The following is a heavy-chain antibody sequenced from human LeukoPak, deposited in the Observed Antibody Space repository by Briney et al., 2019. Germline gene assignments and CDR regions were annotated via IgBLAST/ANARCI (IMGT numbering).Heavy chain of an antibody. CDR2: INHSGST. D-gene: IGHD6-19*01. CDR1: GGSFSGYY. CDR3: ARVLEGSSGQHWYFDL. Sequence: SETLSLTCAVYGGSFSGYYWSWIRQPPGKGLEWIGGINHSGSTNYNPSLKSRVTISVDTSKNQFSLRLSSVTAADTAVYYCARVLEGSSGQHWYFDLWGRGTLVTVSS. V-gene: IGHV4-34*01. J-gene: IGHJ2*01.